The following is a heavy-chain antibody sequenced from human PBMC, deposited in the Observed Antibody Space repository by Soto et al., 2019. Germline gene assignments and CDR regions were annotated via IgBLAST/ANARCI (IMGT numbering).Heavy chain of an antibody. CDR2: INHSGST. CDR3: ARDGITGTTGYYYYGMDV. V-gene: IGHV4-34*01. J-gene: IGHJ6*02. D-gene: IGHD1-7*01. Sequence: SETLSLTCAVYGGSFSGYYWSWIRQPPGKGLEWIGEINHSGSTNYNPSLKSRVTISVDTSKNQFSLKLSSVTAADTAVYYCARDGITGTTGYYYYGMDVWGQGTTVTSP. CDR1: GGSFSGYY.